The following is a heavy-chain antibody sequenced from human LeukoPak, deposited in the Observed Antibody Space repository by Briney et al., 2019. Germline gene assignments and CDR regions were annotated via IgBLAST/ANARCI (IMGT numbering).Heavy chain of an antibody. V-gene: IGHV4-59*01. CDR1: GGSISGYY. CDR3: ARKRHDSSGYHFDY. Sequence: SETLSLTCTVSGGSISGYYWSWIRQPPGKGLEWIGYIYYSGSTNYNPSLKSRITILVDTSKNQFSLRLSSVTAADTAVYYCARKRHDSSGYHFDYWGQGIQVTVSS. J-gene: IGHJ4*02. D-gene: IGHD3-22*01. CDR2: IYYSGST.